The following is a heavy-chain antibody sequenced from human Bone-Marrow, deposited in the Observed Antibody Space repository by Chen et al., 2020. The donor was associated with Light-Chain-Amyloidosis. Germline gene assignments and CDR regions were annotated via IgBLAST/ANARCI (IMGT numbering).Heavy chain of an antibody. V-gene: IGHV5-51*01. CDR2: IYPSDFDT. D-gene: IGHD3-22*01. J-gene: IGHJ4*02. Sequence: EVQLVQSGAEVKKPGESLKISCKGSGYSFTSSWIAWVRQVPGRGLEWVGIIYPSDFDTRYSPSFQGQVTISADRSINTAYLQWSSLKASDTAMYYCAGVEEGTMIILNWGQGTLVTVSS. CDR3: AGVEEGTMIILN. CDR1: GYSFTSSW.